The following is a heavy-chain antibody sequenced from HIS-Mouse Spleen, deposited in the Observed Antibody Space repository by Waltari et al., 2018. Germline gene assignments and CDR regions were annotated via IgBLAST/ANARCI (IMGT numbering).Heavy chain of an antibody. V-gene: IGHV3-21*01. Sequence: EVQLVESWGGLVKPGGSVRRFCAASGVTFSSYSMYWVCQAPGKGLEWVSSISSSSSYIYYADSVKGRFTISRDNAKNSLYLQMNSLRAEDTAVYYCAVGRREAFDIWGQGTMVTVSS. CDR2: ISSSSSYI. CDR1: GVTFSSYS. CDR3: AVGRREAFDI. J-gene: IGHJ3*02. D-gene: IGHD1-26*01.